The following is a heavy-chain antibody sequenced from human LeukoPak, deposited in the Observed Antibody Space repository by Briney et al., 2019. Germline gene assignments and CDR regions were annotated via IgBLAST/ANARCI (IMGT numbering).Heavy chain of an antibody. CDR1: GVSIVRHY. J-gene: IGHJ4*02. CDR3: ARDGEGDEGWDY. Sequence: TSETLSLTCTVSGVSIVRHYWICIRQPPRKGLEWIGHISYSGSTNYNPSLKSRVTISVDTSKNQVSLRLSSVTAADTAVYYCARDGEGDEGWDYWGQGTLVTVSS. D-gene: IGHD7-27*01. CDR2: ISYSGST. V-gene: IGHV4-59*11.